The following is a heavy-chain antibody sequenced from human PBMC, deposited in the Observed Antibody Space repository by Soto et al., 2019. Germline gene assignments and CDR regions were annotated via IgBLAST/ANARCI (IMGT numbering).Heavy chain of an antibody. Sequence: QVQLVESGGGVVQPGRSLTLSCAASGFTFSNYVMHWVRQAPVKGLEWVADISFDGNNKYYLDSVKGRFTVSRDNSKNTLYLQMNSLRIEDTSVYYCARVTIRSQQVSLGMAVWGEGTTVTVSS. CDR1: GFTFSNYV. V-gene: IGHV3-30-3*01. CDR3: ARVTIRSQQVSLGMAV. J-gene: IGHJ6*04. D-gene: IGHD6-13*01. CDR2: ISFDGNNK.